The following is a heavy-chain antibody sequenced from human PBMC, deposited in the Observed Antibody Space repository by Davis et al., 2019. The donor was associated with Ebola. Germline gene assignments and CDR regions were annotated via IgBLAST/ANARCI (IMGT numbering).Heavy chain of an antibody. D-gene: IGHD5-18*01. CDR2: TYYRSKWYN. V-gene: IGHV6-1*01. CDR3: ARGRRQLWDSNWFDP. CDR1: GDSVSSNSAA. J-gene: IGHJ5*02. Sequence: HSQTLSLTCAISGDSVSSNSAAWNWIRQSPSRGLEWLGRTYYRSKWYNDYAVSVKSRITINPDTSKNQFSLQLNSVTPEDTAVYYCARGRRQLWDSNWFDPWGQGTLVTVSS.